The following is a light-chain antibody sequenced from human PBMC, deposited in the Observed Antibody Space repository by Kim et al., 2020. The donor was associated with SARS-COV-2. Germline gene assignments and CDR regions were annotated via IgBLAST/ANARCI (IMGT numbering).Light chain of an antibody. CDR1: QSVSFNS. Sequence: EIVLTQSPGTLSLSPGERATLSCRASQSVSFNSLAWYQQKPGQPPRLLIYGASNRATGIPDRVSGSGSGTDFTLTISRLEPADFAVYYCLQYGSSVQTFGQGTKVDIK. J-gene: IGKJ1*01. V-gene: IGKV3-20*01. CDR3: LQYGSSVQT. CDR2: GAS.